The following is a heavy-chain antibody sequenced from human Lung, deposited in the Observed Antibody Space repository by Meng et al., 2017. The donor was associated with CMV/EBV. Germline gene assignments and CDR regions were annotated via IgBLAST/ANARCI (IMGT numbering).Heavy chain of an antibody. CDR1: GGSISRYY. D-gene: IGHD2-2*01. V-gene: IGHV4-59*01. CDR2: IYYSGST. J-gene: IGHJ6*02. Sequence: SETLSLNSTISGGSISRYYWSWIRQPPGKGLEWIGYIYYSGSTNYNPSLKSRVTISVDTSKNQFSLKLSSVTAADTAVYYCARNSPAAPHYYYYGMDVWGQGTTVTVSS. CDR3: ARNSPAAPHYYYYGMDV.